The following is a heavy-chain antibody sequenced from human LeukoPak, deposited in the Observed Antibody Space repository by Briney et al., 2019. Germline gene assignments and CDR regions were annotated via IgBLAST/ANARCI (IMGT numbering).Heavy chain of an antibody. CDR3: ARDPGGYSSGWYELWVSPPYYFDY. Sequence: GASVKVSCKASGYTFTGYYMHWVRQAPGQGLEWMGWINPNSGGTNYAQKFQGRVTMTRDTSISTAYMELSRLRSDDTAVYYCARDPGGYSSGWYELWVSPPYYFDYWGQGTLVTVSS. V-gene: IGHV1-2*02. CDR1: GYTFTGYY. J-gene: IGHJ4*02. D-gene: IGHD6-19*01. CDR2: INPNSGGT.